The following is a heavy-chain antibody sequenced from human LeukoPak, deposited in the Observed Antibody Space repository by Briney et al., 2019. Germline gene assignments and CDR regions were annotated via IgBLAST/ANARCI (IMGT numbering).Heavy chain of an antibody. CDR3: ARVLYNYGPHYFDF. Sequence: SETLSLTCTVSGGSISNYYWSWIGQALGKGLEWIGYIYTTGSTNYNPSLKSRVTISVDTSKNQFSLKLSSVTAADTAVYYCARVLYNYGPHYFDFWGQGTLVTVSS. CDR1: GGSISNYY. V-gene: IGHV4-4*08. D-gene: IGHD5-18*01. J-gene: IGHJ4*02. CDR2: IYTTGST.